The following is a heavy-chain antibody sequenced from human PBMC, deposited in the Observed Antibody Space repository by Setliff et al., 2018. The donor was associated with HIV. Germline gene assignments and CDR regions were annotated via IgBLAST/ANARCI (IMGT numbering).Heavy chain of an antibody. CDR1: GGSISSNKW. J-gene: IGHJ5*02. Sequence: KSSETLSLTCAVSGGSISSNKWWSWVRQPPGKGLEWIGEIYQSGHTNYSPPLESRVTISADPSKNQFSLKVTSVTAADTAVYYCGRLSETAMASFDPWGQGTLVTVSS. V-gene: IGHV4-4*02. CDR2: IYQSGHT. D-gene: IGHD5-18*01. CDR3: GRLSETAMASFDP.